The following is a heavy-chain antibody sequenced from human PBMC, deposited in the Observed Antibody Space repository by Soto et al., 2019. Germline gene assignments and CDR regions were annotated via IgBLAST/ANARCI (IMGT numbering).Heavy chain of an antibody. J-gene: IGHJ6*02. CDR2: INPKSGGT. V-gene: IGHV1-2*04. CDR3: ARGHSTDCSNGVCSFFYNHEMDV. Sequence: ASVKVSWKASGYSFTDYHIHWVRQAPGQGLEWLGRINPKSGGTSTAQKFQGWVTMTRDRSISTVYMELTRLRSDDTAVYFCARGHSTDCSNGVCSFFYNHEMDVWGQGTTVTVSS. D-gene: IGHD2-8*01. CDR1: GYSFTDYH.